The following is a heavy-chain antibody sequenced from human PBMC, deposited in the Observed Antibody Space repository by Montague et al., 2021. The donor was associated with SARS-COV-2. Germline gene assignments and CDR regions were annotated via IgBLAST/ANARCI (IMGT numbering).Heavy chain of an antibody. CDR3: ARDPGGGSWHSFLP. CDR1: GFTFSTYG. V-gene: IGHV3-33*01. J-gene: IGHJ1*01. CDR2: IWSDGSNR. D-gene: IGHD6-13*01. Sequence: SLRLSCAASGFTFSTYGMHWVRQAPGKGLEWVAVIWSDGSNRYYADSVKGRFTISRDNSKNTLYLQMNSLRVEDTAVYYCARDPGGGSWHSFLPWGQGTLVTVSS.